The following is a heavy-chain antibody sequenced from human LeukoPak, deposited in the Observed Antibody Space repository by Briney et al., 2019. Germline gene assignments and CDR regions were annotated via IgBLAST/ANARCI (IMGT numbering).Heavy chain of an antibody. D-gene: IGHD3-10*01. CDR3: ARHDFTVRGVIIDEGWFDP. Sequence: KSSETLSLTCTVSGGSISSSSYYWGWIRQPPGKGLEWIGSIYYSGSTYYNPSLKSRVTISVDTSKNQFSLKLSSVTAADTAVYYCARHDFTVRGVIIDEGWFDPWGQGTLVTVSS. CDR2: IYYSGST. J-gene: IGHJ5*02. CDR1: GGSISSSSYY. V-gene: IGHV4-39*01.